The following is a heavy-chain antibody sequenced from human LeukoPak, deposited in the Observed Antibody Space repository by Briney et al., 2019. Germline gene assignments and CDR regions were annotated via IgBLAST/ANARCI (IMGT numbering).Heavy chain of an antibody. CDR2: ISSNGGST. V-gene: IGHV3-64*01. J-gene: IGHJ4*02. D-gene: IGHD2-2*01. CDR3: AGPQGYQLLDFEY. CDR1: GFTFSSYA. Sequence: GGSLRLSCAASGFTFSSYAMHWVRQAPGKGLEYVSAISSNGGSTYYANSVKGRFTISRDNSKNTLYLQMGSLRAEDMAVYYCAGPQGYQLLDFEYWGQGTLVTVSS.